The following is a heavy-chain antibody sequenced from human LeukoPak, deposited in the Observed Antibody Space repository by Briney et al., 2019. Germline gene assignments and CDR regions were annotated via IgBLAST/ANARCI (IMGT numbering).Heavy chain of an antibody. J-gene: IGHJ4*02. CDR1: GLTFSRFS. CDR2: ISGSSGNI. V-gene: IGHV3-48*01. D-gene: IGHD3-16*01. CDR3: ARDSAFSFDY. Sequence: PGGSLRLSCAASGLTFSRFSMNWVRQAPGKGLEWVSYISGSSGNIHYADSVKGRFTISRDNAKNPVYLQMNSLRAEDKAVYHWARDSAFSFDYWGQGNLVTVSS.